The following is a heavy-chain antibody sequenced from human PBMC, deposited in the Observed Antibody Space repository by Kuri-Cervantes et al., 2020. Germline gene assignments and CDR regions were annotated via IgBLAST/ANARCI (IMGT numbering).Heavy chain of an antibody. CDR2: IFPIFGTA. CDR3: ARVGPTGRPLTGYYPPPYYYYGMDV. V-gene: IGHV1-69*13. D-gene: IGHD3-9*01. Sequence: SVNVSCKASVGTFSSYAISWVRPAPGQGLEWMGGIFPIFGTANYAQKFQGRVTITADESTSTAYMELSSLRSEDTAVYYCARVGPTGRPLTGYYPPPYYYYGMDVWGQGTTVTVSS. CDR1: VGTFSSYA. J-gene: IGHJ6*02.